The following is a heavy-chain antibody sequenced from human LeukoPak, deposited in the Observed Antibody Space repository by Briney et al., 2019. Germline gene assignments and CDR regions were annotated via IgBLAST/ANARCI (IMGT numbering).Heavy chain of an antibody. J-gene: IGHJ6*03. CDR3: AKDGTAAPYYYYYMDV. D-gene: IGHD1-1*01. V-gene: IGHV3-30*04. CDR2: ISYDGSNK. Sequence: GGSLRLSCAASGFTFSSYAMHWVRQAPGKGLEWVAVISYDGSNKYYADSVKGRFTISRDNSKNTLYLQMNSLRAEDTAVYYCAKDGTAAPYYYYYMDVWGKGTTVTISS. CDR1: GFTFSSYA.